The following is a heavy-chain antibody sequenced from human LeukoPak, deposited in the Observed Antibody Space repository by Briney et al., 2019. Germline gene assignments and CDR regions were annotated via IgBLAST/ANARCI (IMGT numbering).Heavy chain of an antibody. Sequence: GGSLRLSCAASGFTFSSYGMQWVRQAPGKGLEWVAIISYDGSNKYYVDSVKGRFTISRDNSKNTMYMQMNSLRAEDTAVYYCAREGCGGDCYGRLDVWGQGTTVTVSS. V-gene: IGHV3-30*03. CDR3: AREGCGGDCYGRLDV. CDR1: GFTFSSYG. J-gene: IGHJ6*02. D-gene: IGHD2-21*02. CDR2: ISYDGSNK.